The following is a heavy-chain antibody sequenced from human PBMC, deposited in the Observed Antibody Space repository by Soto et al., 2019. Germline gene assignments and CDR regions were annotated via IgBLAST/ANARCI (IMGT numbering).Heavy chain of an antibody. D-gene: IGHD2-15*01. J-gene: IGHJ4*02. CDR1: GFTLSSYA. Sequence: GGSLSLSCAASGFTLSSYAMSWVRQAPGKGLEWVAATSGSGVGTYYADSVKGRFTISRDNSKNTRYLQMNSLRAEDTAVYYCSKKGDCSWGSCYAFDYWGQGTLVTVSS. V-gene: IGHV3-23*01. CDR3: SKKGDCSWGSCYAFDY. CDR2: TSGSGVGT.